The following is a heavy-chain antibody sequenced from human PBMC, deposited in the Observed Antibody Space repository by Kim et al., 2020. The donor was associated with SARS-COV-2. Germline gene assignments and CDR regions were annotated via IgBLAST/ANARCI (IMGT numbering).Heavy chain of an antibody. J-gene: IGHJ1*01. CDR1: GFTFDEYT. CDR3: AKDSPDSGLEYFQH. D-gene: IGHD3-22*01. Sequence: GGSLRLSCAASGFTFDEYTMHWVRQAPGKGLEWVSLISWDGGSTYYADSVKGRFTISRDNSENSLYLQMNSLRTEDTALYYCAKDSPDSGLEYFQHWGQGTLVTVSS. V-gene: IGHV3-43*01. CDR2: ISWDGGST.